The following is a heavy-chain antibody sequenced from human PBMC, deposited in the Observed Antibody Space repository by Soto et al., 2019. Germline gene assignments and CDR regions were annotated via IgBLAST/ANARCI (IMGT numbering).Heavy chain of an antibody. D-gene: IGHD2-15*01. CDR3: ASDLKLGYCSGGSCYINVY. Sequence: QVQLVQSGAEVKKPGSSVKVSCKASGGTFSSYAISWVRQAPGQGLEWMGGIIPIFGTANYAQKFQGRVTITADESTSTAYMELSSLRSEDTAVYYCASDLKLGYCSGGSCYINVYWGQGTLVTVSS. J-gene: IGHJ4*02. V-gene: IGHV1-69*01. CDR1: GGTFSSYA. CDR2: IIPIFGTA.